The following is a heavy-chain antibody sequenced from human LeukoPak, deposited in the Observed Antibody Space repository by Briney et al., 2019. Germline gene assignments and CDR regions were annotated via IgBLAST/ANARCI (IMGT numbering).Heavy chain of an antibody. Sequence: SQTLSLTCSVSGGSISSGFYYWGWIRQPARKGLEWIGRTYASGNTNYNTSLKSRVTISVDTSNKQFSLKLSSVTAADTAVYYCARDSAIYDSSGYYYSDAFDIWGQGIMVTVSS. V-gene: IGHV4-61*02. CDR3: ARDSAIYDSSGYYYSDAFDI. CDR2: TYASGNT. CDR1: GGSISSGFYY. D-gene: IGHD3-22*01. J-gene: IGHJ3*02.